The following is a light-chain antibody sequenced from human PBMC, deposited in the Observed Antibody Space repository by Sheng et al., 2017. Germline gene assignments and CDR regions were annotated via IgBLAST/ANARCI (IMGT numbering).Light chain of an antibody. CDR1: SDYSSNA. V-gene: IGLV4-69*01. CDR3: QTWGXGIHV. J-gene: IGLJ1*01. CDR2: VRSDGSH. Sequence: QLVLTQPPSASASLGASVKLTCTLSSDYSSNAIAWHQQQPEKGPRYLMKVRSDGSHNKGDGIPDRFSGSSSGAERYLTISSLQSEDEADYYCQTWGXGIHVFGTGTKVTVL.